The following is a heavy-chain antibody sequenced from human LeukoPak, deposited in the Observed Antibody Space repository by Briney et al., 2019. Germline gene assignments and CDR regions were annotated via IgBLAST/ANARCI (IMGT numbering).Heavy chain of an antibody. J-gene: IGHJ4*02. CDR3: AKKRDGYNDIDY. D-gene: IGHD5-24*01. Sequence: PGGSLRLSCAASGFTFSSYTMNWVRQAPGKGLEWVSSISCSSNYIYYVDSLKGRFTISRDNAKNSLYLQMNSLRAEDTAVYYCAKKRDGYNDIDYWGQGTLVTVSS. CDR2: ISCSSNYI. V-gene: IGHV3-21*01. CDR1: GFTFSSYT.